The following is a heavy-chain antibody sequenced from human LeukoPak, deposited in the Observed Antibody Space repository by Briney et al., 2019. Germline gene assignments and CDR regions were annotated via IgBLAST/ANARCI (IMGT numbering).Heavy chain of an antibody. J-gene: IGHJ6*03. CDR2: IYSGGST. CDR1: GFTVSSNY. Sequence: PGGSLRLSCAASGFTVSSNYMSWVRQAPGKGLEWVSVIYSGGSTYYADSVKGRFTISRDNSKNTLYLQMNSLRAEDTAVHYCAREKGPYYYYYMDVWGKGTTVTVSS. V-gene: IGHV3-53*01. CDR3: AREKGPYYYYYMDV.